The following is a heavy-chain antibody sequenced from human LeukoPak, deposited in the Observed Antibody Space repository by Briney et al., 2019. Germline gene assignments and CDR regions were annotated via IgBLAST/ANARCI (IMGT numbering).Heavy chain of an antibody. J-gene: IGHJ4*02. Sequence: PGGSLRLSCAASGFTFSSYAMHWVRQAPGKGLAWVAVISYDGRNKYYADSVKGRFTISRDNSKNTLFLQMSTLRAEDTAVYYCVRDDLGIDYWGQGTLVTVSS. V-gene: IGHV3-30*14. CDR1: GFTFSSYA. CDR2: ISYDGRNK. D-gene: IGHD7-27*01. CDR3: VRDDLGIDY.